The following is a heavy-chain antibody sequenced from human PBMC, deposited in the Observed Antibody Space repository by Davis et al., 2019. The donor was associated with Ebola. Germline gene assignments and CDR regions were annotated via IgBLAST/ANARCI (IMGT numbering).Heavy chain of an antibody. Sequence: PGGSLRLSCAASGFTFSSYAMSWVRQAPGKGLEWVSAISGSGGSTYYADSVKGRFTISRDNSKNTLYLQMNSLRAEDTAVYYCAKEMLDFVVVTAMGGVYDDYWGQGTLVTVSS. D-gene: IGHD2-21*02. J-gene: IGHJ4*02. CDR3: AKEMLDFVVVTAMGGVYDDY. CDR1: GFTFSSYA. CDR2: ISGSGGST. V-gene: IGHV3-23*01.